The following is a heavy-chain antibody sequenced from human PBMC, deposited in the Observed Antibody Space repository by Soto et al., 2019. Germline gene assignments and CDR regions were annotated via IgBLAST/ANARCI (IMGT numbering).Heavy chain of an antibody. D-gene: IGHD2-15*01. CDR1: GYTFTSYA. Sequence: ASVKVSCKASGYTFTSYAMHWVRQAPGQRLEWMGWINAGNGNTKYSQKFQGRVTITRDTSASTAYMELSSLRSEDTAVYYCARDGHGKMGFDYWGQGTLVTVPS. J-gene: IGHJ4*02. CDR2: INAGNGNT. V-gene: IGHV1-3*01. CDR3: ARDGHGKMGFDY.